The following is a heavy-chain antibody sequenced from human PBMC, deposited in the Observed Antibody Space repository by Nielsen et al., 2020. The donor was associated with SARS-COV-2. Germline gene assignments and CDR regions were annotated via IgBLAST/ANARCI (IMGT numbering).Heavy chain of an antibody. Sequence: SLKISCAASGFNFDDYAKHRVRQTLGKGLEWVSGISWNSGSIGYADSVKGRFTISRDNAKNSLYLQMNSLRAEDTALYYCAKDGDGSVTNYYDYWGQGTLVTVSS. CDR3: AKDGDGSVTNYYDY. J-gene: IGHJ4*02. CDR1: GFNFDDYA. D-gene: IGHD3-10*01. V-gene: IGHV3-9*01. CDR2: ISWNSGSI.